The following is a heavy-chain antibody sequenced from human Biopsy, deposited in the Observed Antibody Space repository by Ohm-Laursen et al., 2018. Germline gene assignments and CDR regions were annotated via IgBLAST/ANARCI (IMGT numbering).Heavy chain of an antibody. CDR2: IYSDGNT. J-gene: IGHJ5*02. CDR3: ARGPGKLWSGYYT. D-gene: IGHD3-3*01. V-gene: IGHV3-53*01. CDR1: GFTVSDNH. Sequence: SLRLSCAASGFTVSDNHISWIRQAPGEGLQWVSLIYSDGNTYYADSVKGRFTISRDIPRNTLYLQMNSLRAEDTAVYYCARGPGKLWSGYYTWGQGSLVSVSS.